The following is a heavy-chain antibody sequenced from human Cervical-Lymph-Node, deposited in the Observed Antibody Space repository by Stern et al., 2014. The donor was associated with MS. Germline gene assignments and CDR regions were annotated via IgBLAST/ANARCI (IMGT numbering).Heavy chain of an antibody. J-gene: IGHJ4*02. CDR1: GFTFSGHW. Sequence: EVQLVESGGGLVQPGGSLRLSWATSGFTFSGHWMSWIRQAPGKRPEWVANIKQGGNGKSYVDSVKGRFTISRDDAKNSVHLQMNSLRAEDTAIYYCARGPAYGDRTDFFDQWGQGTLVTVSS. CDR2: IKQGGNGK. V-gene: IGHV3-7*03. D-gene: IGHD4-17*01. CDR3: ARGPAYGDRTDFFDQ.